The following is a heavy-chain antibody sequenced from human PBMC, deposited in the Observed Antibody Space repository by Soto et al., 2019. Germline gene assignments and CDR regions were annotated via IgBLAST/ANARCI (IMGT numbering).Heavy chain of an antibody. J-gene: IGHJ4*02. CDR3: AREVDPYYGGNSFSLDY. CDR1: GGTFSTYG. Sequence: GASVKVSCKASGGTFSTYGINWVRLAPGQGLEWMGWIIPKFGTTKNAQKFQGRVTLTADESTNTAYMELKYLRSEDTAVYFCAREVDPYYGGNSFSLDYWGQRTLVTVSS. V-gene: IGHV1-69*13. CDR2: IIPKFGTT. D-gene: IGHD2-15*01.